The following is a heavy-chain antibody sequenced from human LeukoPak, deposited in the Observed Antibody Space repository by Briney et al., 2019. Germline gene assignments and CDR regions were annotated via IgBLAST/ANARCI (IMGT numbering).Heavy chain of an antibody. V-gene: IGHV3-64D*06. J-gene: IGHJ4*02. CDR2: ISSNGGST. D-gene: IGHD5-24*01. Sequence: PGGSLRLSCSASGFTFSSYAMHWVRQAPGKGLEYVSAISSNGGSTYYADSVKGRFTISRDNSKNTLYLQMSSLRAEDTAVYYWVKDRGLGWLQTAIKYSFDYLGQGTLVTVSS. CDR1: GFTFSSYA. CDR3: VKDRGLGWLQTAIKYSFDY.